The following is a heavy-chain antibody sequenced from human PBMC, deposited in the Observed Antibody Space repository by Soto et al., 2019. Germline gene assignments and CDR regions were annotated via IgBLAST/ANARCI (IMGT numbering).Heavy chain of an antibody. CDR2: IKSKSDGGTT. J-gene: IGHJ4*02. V-gene: IGHV3-15*07. CDR3: ARDPLKPRYNWNPGLEYYFDY. CDR1: GFTFSNAW. D-gene: IGHD1-20*01. Sequence: GGSLRLSCAASGFTFSNAWMNWVRQAPGKGLEWVGRIKSKSDGGTTEYAAPVKGRFTISRDDSKTTLYLQMNSLTTEDTAVYYCARDPLKPRYNWNPGLEYYFDYWGQGTLVTVSS.